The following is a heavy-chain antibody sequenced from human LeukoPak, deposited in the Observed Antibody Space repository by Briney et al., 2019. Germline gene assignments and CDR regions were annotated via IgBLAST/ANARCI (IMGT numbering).Heavy chain of an antibody. CDR2: ISSSSSYI. CDR1: GFTFSSYS. V-gene: IGHV3-21*01. Sequence: GGSLRLSCAASGFTFSSYSMNWVRQAPGKGLEWVSSISSSSSYIYYADSVKGRFTISRDNAKNSLYLQMNSLRAEDTAVYYCARGGKWLRLGYYYYYMDVWGKGTTVTVSS. J-gene: IGHJ6*03. D-gene: IGHD5-12*01. CDR3: ARGGKWLRLGYYYYYMDV.